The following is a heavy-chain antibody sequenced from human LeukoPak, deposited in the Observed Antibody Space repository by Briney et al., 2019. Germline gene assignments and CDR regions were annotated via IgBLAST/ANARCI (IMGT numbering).Heavy chain of an antibody. D-gene: IGHD3-22*01. Sequence: GGSLRLSCAASGFTFNNYAMSWVRQAPGEGLEWVSGISGSGDNTYYADSVKGRFTISRDNSKNTLYVQVNSLGTEDTAAYYCAKGSHYDSSGSFYFDYWGQGTLVTVSS. V-gene: IGHV3-23*01. CDR2: ISGSGDNT. J-gene: IGHJ4*02. CDR3: AKGSHYDSSGSFYFDY. CDR1: GFTFNNYA.